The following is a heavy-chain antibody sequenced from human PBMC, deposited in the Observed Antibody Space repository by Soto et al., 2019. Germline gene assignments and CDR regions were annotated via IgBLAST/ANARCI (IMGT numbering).Heavy chain of an antibody. CDR1: GGSISSYY. J-gene: IGHJ3*02. CDR2: IYTSGST. Sequence: XATLSLPCTVSGGSISSYYWSWIRQPAGKGLEWIGRIYTSGSTNYNPSLKSRVTMSVDTSKNQFSLKLSSVTAADTAVYYCARDSNMVRGVTATWGAFDIWGQGTMVTVSS. D-gene: IGHD3-10*01. V-gene: IGHV4-4*07. CDR3: ARDSNMVRGVTATWGAFDI.